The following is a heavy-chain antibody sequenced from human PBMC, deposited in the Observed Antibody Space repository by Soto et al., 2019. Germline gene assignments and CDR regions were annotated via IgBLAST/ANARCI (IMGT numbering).Heavy chain of an antibody. CDR3: ARYSSGWYRNGGFDP. CDR2: IIPIFGTA. Sequence: ASVKVSCKASGGTFSSYAISWVRQAPGQGLEWMGGIIPIFGTANYAQKFQGRVTITADKSTSTAYMELSSLRSEDTAVYYCARYSSGWYRNGGFDPWGQGTLVTVSS. J-gene: IGHJ5*02. V-gene: IGHV1-69*06. CDR1: GGTFSSYA. D-gene: IGHD6-19*01.